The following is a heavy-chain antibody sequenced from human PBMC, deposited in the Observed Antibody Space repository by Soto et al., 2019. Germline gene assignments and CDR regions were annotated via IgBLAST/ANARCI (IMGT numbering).Heavy chain of an antibody. V-gene: IGHV4-39*01. Sequence: SETLSLTCAVSGDSISSSGFYWGWIRQPPGKWLEWIGSIYYSGSTYYNPSLKSRVTISVDTSKSQFSLKMRSVTATDTAVYYCARRQQWLAGYFDYWGQGTLVTVSS. CDR1: GDSISSSGFY. CDR3: ARRQQWLAGYFDY. J-gene: IGHJ4*02. D-gene: IGHD6-19*01. CDR2: IYYSGST.